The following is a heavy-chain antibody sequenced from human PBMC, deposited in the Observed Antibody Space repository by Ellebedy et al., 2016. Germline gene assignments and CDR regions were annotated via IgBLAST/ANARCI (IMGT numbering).Heavy chain of an antibody. D-gene: IGHD3-10*01. CDR3: ARVPYGSGSYRVDY. Sequence: GESLKISXAASGFTFTYYSMNWVRQAPGKGLEWVSSISSSSNYIYYADSVKGRFTISRDNAKYSLYLQMSSLRAEDTAVYYCARVPYGSGSYRVDYWGQGTLVTVSS. CDR1: GFTFTYYS. CDR2: ISSSSNYI. J-gene: IGHJ4*02. V-gene: IGHV3-21*01.